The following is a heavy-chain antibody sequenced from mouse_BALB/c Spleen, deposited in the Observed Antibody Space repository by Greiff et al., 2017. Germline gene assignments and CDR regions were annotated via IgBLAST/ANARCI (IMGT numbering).Heavy chain of an antibody. J-gene: IGHJ2*01. CDR1: GYTFTSYW. D-gene: IGHD2-3*01. CDR3: ARRDGYSFFDY. V-gene: IGHV1S81*02. CDR2: INPSNGRT. Sequence: VQLQQPGAELVKPGASVKLSCKASGYTFTSYWMHWVKQRPGQGLEWIGEINPSNGRTNYNEKFKSKATLTVDKSSSTAYMELSSLTSEDSAVYYCARRDGYSFFDYWGQGTTLTVSS.